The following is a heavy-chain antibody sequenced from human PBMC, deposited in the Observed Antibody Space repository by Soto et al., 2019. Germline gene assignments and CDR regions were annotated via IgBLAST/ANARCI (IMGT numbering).Heavy chain of an antibody. Sequence: SETLSLTCAVYGGSFSGYYWSWIRQPPGKGLEWIGEINHSGSTNYNPSLKSRVTISVDTSKNQFSLKLSSVTAADTAVYYCARECCTVTLRHIDYWGQGTLVTVSS. CDR1: GGSFSGYY. V-gene: IGHV4-34*01. D-gene: IGHD4-17*01. J-gene: IGHJ4*02. CDR3: ARECCTVTLRHIDY. CDR2: INHSGST.